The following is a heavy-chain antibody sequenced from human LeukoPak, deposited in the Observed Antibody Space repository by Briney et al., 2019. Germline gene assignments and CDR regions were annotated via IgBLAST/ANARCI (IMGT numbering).Heavy chain of an antibody. V-gene: IGHV4-39*07. Sequence: SETLSLTCTVSGGSISSSSYYWGWIRQPPGTGLEWIGEINHSGSTNYNPSLKSRVTISVDTSKNQFSLKLSSVTAADTAVYYCARGRIAVAGRNWFDPWGQGTLVTVSS. CDR2: INHSGST. CDR3: ARGRIAVAGRNWFDP. J-gene: IGHJ5*02. CDR1: GGSISSSSYY. D-gene: IGHD6-19*01.